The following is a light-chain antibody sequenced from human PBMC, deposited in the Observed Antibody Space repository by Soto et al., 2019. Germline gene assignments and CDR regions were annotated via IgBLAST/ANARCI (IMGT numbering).Light chain of an antibody. V-gene: IGKV2-30*01. CDR1: QSLVYSDGNTC. CDR3: MQGSHSPIT. Sequence: DVAMSQSPLSLPVTFGQPASISCRSSQSLVYSDGNTCLSWFQQGTGDYPRRLIYKGSTRDAGVPDRFSGSGAGTDFTLKISRVQAEDVWVYYCMQGSHSPITFGQGTRLEIK. CDR2: KGS. J-gene: IGKJ5*01.